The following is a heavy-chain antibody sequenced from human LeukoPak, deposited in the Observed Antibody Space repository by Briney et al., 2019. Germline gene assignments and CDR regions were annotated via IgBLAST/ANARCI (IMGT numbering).Heavy chain of an antibody. CDR2: ISSSTSTI. CDR1: GFSFSSYS. D-gene: IGHD3-10*01. V-gene: IGHV3-48*04. Sequence: GGSLRLSCAASGFSFSSYSINWVRQAPGKGLEWVSYISSSTSTIYYADSVKGRFTISRDNAKNSLYLQMNSLRAEDTAVYYCARDRTIGELVDYWGQGTLVTVSS. CDR3: ARDRTIGELVDY. J-gene: IGHJ4*02.